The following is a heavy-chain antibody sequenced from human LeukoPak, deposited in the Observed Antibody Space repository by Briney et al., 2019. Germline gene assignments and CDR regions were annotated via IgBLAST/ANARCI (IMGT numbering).Heavy chain of an antibody. CDR3: ARDQPEVIINLFDY. Sequence: QPGGSLRLSCAASGFDFINFHIHWVRQAPGKGLEWVAVISYDGSNKYYADSVRGRFTISRDNSKNTLYLQMNSLRAEDTAVYYCARDQPEVIINLFDYWGQGTLVTVSS. D-gene: IGHD3-3*01. V-gene: IGHV3-30-3*01. J-gene: IGHJ4*02. CDR2: ISYDGSNK. CDR1: GFDFINFH.